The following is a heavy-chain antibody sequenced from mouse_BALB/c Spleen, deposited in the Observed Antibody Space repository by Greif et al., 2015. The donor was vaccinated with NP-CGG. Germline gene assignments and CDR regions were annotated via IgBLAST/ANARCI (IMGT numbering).Heavy chain of an antibody. Sequence: EVKLVESGGGLVQPGGSLRLSCATSGFTFTDYYMSWVRQPPGKALEWLGFIRNKANGYTTEYSASVKGRFTISRDNSQSILYLQMNTLRAEDSATYYCARDRNRYDYAMDYWGQGTSVTVSS. CDR2: IRNKANGYTT. CDR3: ARDRNRYDYAMDY. V-gene: IGHV7-3*02. D-gene: IGHD2-14*01. CDR1: GFTFTDYY. J-gene: IGHJ4*01.